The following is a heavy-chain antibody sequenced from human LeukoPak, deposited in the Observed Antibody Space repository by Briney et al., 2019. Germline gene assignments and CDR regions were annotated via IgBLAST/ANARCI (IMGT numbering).Heavy chain of an antibody. CDR1: GGSISSYY. J-gene: IGHJ3*02. CDR2: IYYSGST. D-gene: IGHD4-17*01. V-gene: IGHV4-59*01. Sequence: KPSETLSLTCTVSGGSISSYYWSWIRQPPGKGLEWIGYIYYSGSTNYNPSLKSRVTISVDTSKNQFSLKLSSVTAADTAVYYCARGGNYGDYAGQGPTDAFDIWGQGTMVTVSS. CDR3: ARGGNYGDYAGQGPTDAFDI.